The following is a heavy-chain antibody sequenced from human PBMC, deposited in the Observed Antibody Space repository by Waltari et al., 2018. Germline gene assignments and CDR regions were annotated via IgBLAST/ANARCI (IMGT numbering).Heavy chain of an antibody. CDR2: SIPILGVA. CDR3: ARGMGWELPIDY. D-gene: IGHD1-26*01. V-gene: IGHV1-69*04. J-gene: IGHJ4*02. Sequence: QVQLVQSGAEVKKPGSSVKVSCKASGGTFSSYAISWVRQAPGQGLEWMGRSIPILGVANYAQKCKGRVTMTADKSTGTAYMGLSSRRSEDTAVYYCARGMGWELPIDYWGQGTLVTVSS. CDR1: GGTFSSYA.